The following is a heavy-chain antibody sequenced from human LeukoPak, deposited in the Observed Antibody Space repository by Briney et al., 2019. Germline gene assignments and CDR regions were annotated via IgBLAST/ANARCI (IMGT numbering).Heavy chain of an antibody. V-gene: IGHV4-59*01. CDR2: IYYSGST. J-gene: IGHJ4*02. Sequence: SETLSLTCTVSGGSISSYDWSWIRQPPGKGLEWIGYIYYSGSTNYNPSLKSRVTISVDTSKNQFSLKLSSVTAADTAVYYCARVEKIQLWLQADYWGQGTLVTVSS. CDR1: GGSISSYD. D-gene: IGHD5-18*01. CDR3: ARVEKIQLWLQADY.